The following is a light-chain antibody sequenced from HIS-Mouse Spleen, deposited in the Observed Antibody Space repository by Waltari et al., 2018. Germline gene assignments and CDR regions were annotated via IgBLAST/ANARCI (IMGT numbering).Light chain of an antibody. V-gene: IGLV2-11*01. J-gene: IGLJ2*01. CDR1: SSDVGGYNY. CDR3: SSYTSSSPYVV. Sequence: QSALTQPRSVSGSPGQSVTISCTGTSSDVGGYNYVSWYQQHPGKAPKLMIYDVSKRPSGVPDRFSGSKSGNTASLTISGLQAEDEADYCCSSYTSSSPYVVFGGGTKLTVL. CDR2: DVS.